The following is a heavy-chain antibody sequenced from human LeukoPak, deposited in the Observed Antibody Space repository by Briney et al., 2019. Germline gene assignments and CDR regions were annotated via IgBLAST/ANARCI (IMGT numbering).Heavy chain of an antibody. CDR2: INHSGST. CDR3: ARPPPSSSWSRPRSYYYYMDV. V-gene: IGHV4-34*01. Sequence: PSETLSLTCAVYDGSFSASYWSWIRQPPGKGLEWIGEINHSGSTNYNPSLKSRVTISVDTSKNQFSLKLSSVTAADTAVYYCARPPPSSSWSRPRSYYYYMDVWGKGTTVTVSS. CDR1: DGSFSASY. D-gene: IGHD6-13*01. J-gene: IGHJ6*03.